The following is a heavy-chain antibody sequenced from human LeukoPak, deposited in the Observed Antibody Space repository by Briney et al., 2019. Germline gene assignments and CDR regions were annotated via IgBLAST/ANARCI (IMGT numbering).Heavy chain of an antibody. CDR2: IDYSGST. V-gene: IGHV4-59*01. Sequence: SETLSLTCTVSGGSISSYYWSWIRQPPGKGLEWIGYIDYSGSTNYNPSLKSRVTISVDTSKNQFSLKLSSVTAAGTAVYYCARGSGWLRTGFDPWGQGTLVTVSS. CDR1: GGSISSYY. CDR3: ARGSGWLRTGFDP. D-gene: IGHD3-9*01. J-gene: IGHJ5*02.